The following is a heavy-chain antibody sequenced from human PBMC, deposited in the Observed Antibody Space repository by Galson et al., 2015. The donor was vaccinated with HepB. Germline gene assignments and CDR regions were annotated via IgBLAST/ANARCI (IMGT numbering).Heavy chain of an antibody. Sequence: SLRLSCAASGFTFSSYGMNWVRQAPGKGLEWVSLINWDGDSTFYADSVKGRFTISRDNSKNSLYLQMNSLRTEDSALYYCTKDTSSGWSGGYFDYWGQGTLVTVSS. CDR3: TKDTSSGWSGGYFDY. V-gene: IGHV3-43*01. D-gene: IGHD6-19*01. CDR2: INWDGDST. J-gene: IGHJ4*02. CDR1: GFTFSSYG.